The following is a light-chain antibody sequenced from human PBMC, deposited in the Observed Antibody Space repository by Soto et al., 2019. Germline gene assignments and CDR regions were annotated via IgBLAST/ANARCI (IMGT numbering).Light chain of an antibody. CDR3: PQRSNWPPLT. J-gene: IGKJ4*01. Sequence: EIVLTQSPATLSLSPGERATLSCRASQSVSSYLAWYQQKPGQAPRLLIYDASNRSAGIPARFSGGGSGTDFTLTISSLEPEDLADYYCPQRSNWPPLTFGGGTKVEIK. V-gene: IGKV3-11*01. CDR1: QSVSSY. CDR2: DAS.